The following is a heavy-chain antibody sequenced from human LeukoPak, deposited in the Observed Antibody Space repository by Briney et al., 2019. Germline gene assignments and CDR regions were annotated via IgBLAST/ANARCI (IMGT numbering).Heavy chain of an antibody. CDR1: GFIFSGCS. CDR3: VRGSGGYDPLAFDS. V-gene: IGHV3-48*04. J-gene: IGHJ4*02. Sequence: GGSLRLSCAASGFIFSGCSMNWVRQAPGKGLEWISYISSSSTTMYYADSVKGRFTISRDNPKNSLYLQMDSLRAEDTAVYHCVRGSGGYDPLAFDSWGQGTLVTVSS. D-gene: IGHD5-12*01. CDR2: ISSSSTTM.